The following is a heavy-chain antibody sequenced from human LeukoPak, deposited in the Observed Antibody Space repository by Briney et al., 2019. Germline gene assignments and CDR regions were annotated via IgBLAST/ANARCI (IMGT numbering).Heavy chain of an antibody. Sequence: GSLELSCAASGFTFGDYAMPWGRQAPGKGLEWVSLISWDGGSTYYADSVKGRFTISRDNSKNSLYLQMNSLRAEDTALYYCAKGTEETDYFDYWGQGTLVTVSS. CDR3: AKGTEETDYFDY. CDR1: GFTFGDYA. V-gene: IGHV3-43D*03. J-gene: IGHJ4*02. D-gene: IGHD2-21*02. CDR2: ISWDGGST.